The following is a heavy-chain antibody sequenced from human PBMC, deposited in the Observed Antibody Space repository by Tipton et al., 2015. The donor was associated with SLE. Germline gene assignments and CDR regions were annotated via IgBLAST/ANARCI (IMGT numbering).Heavy chain of an antibody. V-gene: IGHV3-15*01. CDR3: TRGHASGWPLDAFDM. CDR1: GFTFSDAW. J-gene: IGHJ3*02. Sequence: SLRLSCAASGFTFSDAWMHWVRQAQGKGLEWVGRIKTKTDGGTTDYAAPVEGRFTISRDDSSNTLYLQMNSLKIEDTAVYYCTRGHASGWPLDAFDMWGQGTMVTVSS. D-gene: IGHD6-19*01. CDR2: IKTKTDGGTT.